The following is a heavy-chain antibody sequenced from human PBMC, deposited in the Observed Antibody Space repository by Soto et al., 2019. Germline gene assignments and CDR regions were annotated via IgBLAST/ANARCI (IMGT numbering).Heavy chain of an antibody. CDR2: IKTKTDGGTT. CDR3: TTGVTSRGMDV. V-gene: IGHV3-15*01. D-gene: IGHD2-21*02. CDR1: GFTFSNAW. J-gene: IGHJ6*02. Sequence: EVQLVEYGGGLVKPGGSLRLSCAASGFTFSNAWMSWVRQAPGKGLEWVGRIKTKTDGGTTDYAAPVKGRFTISRDDSKNTLYLQMNSLKTEDAAVYYCTTGVTSRGMDVWGQGTTVTVSS.